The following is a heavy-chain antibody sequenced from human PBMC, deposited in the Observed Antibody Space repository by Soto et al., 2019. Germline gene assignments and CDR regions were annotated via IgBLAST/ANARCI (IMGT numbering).Heavy chain of an antibody. V-gene: IGHV3-53*02. J-gene: IGHJ4*01. Sequence: DVLLVETGGGLIQPGGSLRLSCVASGFTVSSKYMSWVRQAPGKGLEWVSVLWSAGNTYYADSVRGRFTISRDNAKNSLYLQMDSLGAEDTAVYYCARDSGYGSGASVNHYLDFWGRGTLVTVSS. D-gene: IGHD3-10*01. CDR3: ARDSGYGSGASVNHYLDF. CDR2: LWSAGNT. CDR1: GFTVSSKY.